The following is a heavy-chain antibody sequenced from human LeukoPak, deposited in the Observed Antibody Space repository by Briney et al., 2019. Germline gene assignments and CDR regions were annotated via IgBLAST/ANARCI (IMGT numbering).Heavy chain of an antibody. CDR2: IKSKTDGGTT. CDR1: GFTFSNAW. CDR3: TRAASYCSSTSCYRGYYYYGMDV. J-gene: IGHJ6*02. Sequence: GGSLRLSCAASGFTFSNAWMSWVRQAPGKGLEWVGRIKSKTDGGTTDYAAPVKGRFTISRDDSKNTLYLQMNSLKTEDTAVYYCTRAASYCSSTSCYRGYYYYGMDVWGQGTTVTVSS. V-gene: IGHV3-15*01. D-gene: IGHD2-2*02.